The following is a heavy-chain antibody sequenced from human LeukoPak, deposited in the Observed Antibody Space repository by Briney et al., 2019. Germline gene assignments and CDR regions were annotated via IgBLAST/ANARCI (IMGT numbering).Heavy chain of an antibody. Sequence: GGSLRLSCAASGFTFSSYWMHWVRHAPGKGRVWVSRIDTDGGTSYADSVKGRFTISRDNAKNTLYLQMNSLRAEDTAVYYCVRDGPMIRGVPYMDVWGKGTTVTVSS. CDR1: GFTFSSYW. D-gene: IGHD3-10*01. CDR2: IDTDGGT. J-gene: IGHJ6*03. V-gene: IGHV3-74*01. CDR3: VRDGPMIRGVPYMDV.